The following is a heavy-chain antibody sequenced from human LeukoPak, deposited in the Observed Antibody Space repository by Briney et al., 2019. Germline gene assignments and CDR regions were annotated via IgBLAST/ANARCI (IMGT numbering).Heavy chain of an antibody. Sequence: GRSLRLSCAASGFTFSSYAMHWVRQAPGKGLEWVSSISSSSSYIYYADSVKGRFTISRDNAKNSLYLQMNSLRAEDTAVYYCARLGYCGGDCYSAFDYWGQGTLVTVSS. V-gene: IGHV3-21*01. CDR3: ARLGYCGGDCYSAFDY. CDR2: ISSSSSYI. D-gene: IGHD2-21*02. J-gene: IGHJ4*02. CDR1: GFTFSSYA.